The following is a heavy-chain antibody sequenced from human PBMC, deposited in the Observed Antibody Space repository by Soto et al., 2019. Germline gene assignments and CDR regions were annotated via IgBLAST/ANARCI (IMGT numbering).Heavy chain of an antibody. CDR3: ARVVMATTYFDY. CDR1: GGSISSGDYY. D-gene: IGHD2-21*01. V-gene: IGHV4-61*08. J-gene: IGHJ4*02. Sequence: SENLSLTCTVSGGSISSGDYYWSWIRQPPGKGLEWIGYIYYSGSTNYNPSLKSRVTISVDTSKNQFSLKLSSVTAADTAVYYCARVVMATTYFDYWGQGTLVTVSS. CDR2: IYYSGST.